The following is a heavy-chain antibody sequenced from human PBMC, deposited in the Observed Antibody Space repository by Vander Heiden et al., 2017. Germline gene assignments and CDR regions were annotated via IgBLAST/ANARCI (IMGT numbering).Heavy chain of an antibody. CDR3: ARALSSGWSLFDY. D-gene: IGHD6-19*01. CDR1: GFTFSSSV. Sequence: VQLVESGGGVVQPRRSLRLSCAASGFTFSSSVMHWVRQAPGKGLEWVALIWYDGSNKYYADSVKGRFTISRDNSKNTVYLQMNSLRAEDTAVYYCARALSSGWSLFDYWGQGTLVTVSS. V-gene: IGHV3-33*01. J-gene: IGHJ4*02. CDR2: IWYDGSNK.